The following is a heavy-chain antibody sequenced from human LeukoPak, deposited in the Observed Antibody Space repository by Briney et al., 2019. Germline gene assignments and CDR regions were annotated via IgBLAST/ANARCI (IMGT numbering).Heavy chain of an antibody. D-gene: IGHD4-23*01. Sequence: TTSETRSLTCTVSGGSISSGSYYWSWIRQPAGKGLEWIGRIYTSGSTNYNPSLKSRVTISVDTSKNQFSLKLSSVTAADTAVYYCARAGGNSIPDYWGQGTLVTVSS. CDR3: ARAGGNSIPDY. V-gene: IGHV4-61*02. CDR2: IYTSGST. CDR1: GGSISSGSYY. J-gene: IGHJ4*02.